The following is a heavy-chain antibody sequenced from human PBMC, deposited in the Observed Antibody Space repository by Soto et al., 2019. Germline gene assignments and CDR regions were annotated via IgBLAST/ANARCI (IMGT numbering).Heavy chain of an antibody. V-gene: IGHV3-11*01. CDR1: GFTFTDYY. Sequence: PGGSLRLSCEAPGFTFTDYYMNWIRQAPGKGLEWVSCFSSRGNTIYYADSVKGRFTISRDNAKNSLFLQMNSLRAEDTAVYYCATEKEIRGGWGFDNWGQGTLVTVSS. J-gene: IGHJ4*02. CDR3: ATEKEIRGGWGFDN. CDR2: FSSRGNTI. D-gene: IGHD6-19*01.